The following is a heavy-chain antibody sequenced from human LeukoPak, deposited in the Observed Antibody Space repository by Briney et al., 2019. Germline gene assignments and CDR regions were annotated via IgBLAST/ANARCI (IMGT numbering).Heavy chain of an antibody. CDR3: ARSTTMED. Sequence: GGSLRLSCAASGFTFTNYAMSWVRQAPGKGLEWVSVISATDGSTHYADSVKGRFTISRDNSKNTLYLQMNSLRAGDTAVYFCARSTTMEDWGQGTLVTVSS. V-gene: IGHV3-23*01. CDR1: GFTFTNYA. D-gene: IGHD3-10*01. CDR2: ISATDGST. J-gene: IGHJ4*02.